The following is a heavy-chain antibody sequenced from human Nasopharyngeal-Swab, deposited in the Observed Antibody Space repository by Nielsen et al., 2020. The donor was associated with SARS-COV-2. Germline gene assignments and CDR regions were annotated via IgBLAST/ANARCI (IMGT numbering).Heavy chain of an antibody. Sequence: GSLRLSCAASGFPFSVYWMTWVRQAPGGGLEWVANIKQDGSEAFYADSVKGRFTISRDNAKRSLYLQLNSLSADDTALFYCVRERLTGGGAFDIWGQGTMVTVSS. V-gene: IGHV3-7*01. J-gene: IGHJ3*02. CDR3: VRERLTGGGAFDI. D-gene: IGHD2-15*01. CDR2: IKQDGSEA. CDR1: GFPFSVYW.